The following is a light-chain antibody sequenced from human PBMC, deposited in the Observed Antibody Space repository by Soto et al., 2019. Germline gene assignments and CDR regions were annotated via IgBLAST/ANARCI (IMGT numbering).Light chain of an antibody. CDR3: SSYTSSSTLGV. CDR2: DVS. Sequence: QSVLTQPASVSGSPGQSITISCTGTSSDVGGYNYVSWYQQHPGKAPKLMIYDVSNRPSEVSNRFSGSKSGNTASLTISGLQAEDEADYYCSSYTSSSTLGVFGTGTKVT. J-gene: IGLJ1*01. CDR1: SSDVGGYNY. V-gene: IGLV2-14*01.